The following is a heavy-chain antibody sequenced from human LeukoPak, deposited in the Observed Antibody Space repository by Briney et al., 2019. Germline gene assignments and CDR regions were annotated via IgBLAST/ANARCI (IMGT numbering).Heavy chain of an antibody. CDR2: ISGSGGSA. J-gene: IGHJ4*02. D-gene: IGHD4-17*01. CDR3: TILPTRYGDYVFEI. CDR1: GFMFSNYA. V-gene: IGHV3-23*01. Sequence: GGTLRLSCAASGFMFSNYAMSWVRQPPGKGLEWVSSISGSGGSAYYADSVKGRFTISRDNSKDTLSLQMNSLRAEDTAVYYCTILPTRYGDYVFEIWGQGTLVTVSS.